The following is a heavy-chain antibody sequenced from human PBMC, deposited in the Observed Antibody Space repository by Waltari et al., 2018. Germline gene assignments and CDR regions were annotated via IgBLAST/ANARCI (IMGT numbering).Heavy chain of an antibody. CDR3: SRQVLGYCTSAACRRLES. Sequence: QVQLLESGPGLVKSSETLSLSCDVPGYAVNSGVSWGWIRQAPGEGLEWVATVYHDGTTFYSPSLKSRLSVSMDTSKNQISLTWKSVTAADTAVYYCSRQVLGYCTSAACRRLESWGQGTLVTVSS. CDR1: GYAVNSGVS. V-gene: IGHV4-38-2*01. J-gene: IGHJ4*02. D-gene: IGHD2-2*03. CDR2: VYHDGTT.